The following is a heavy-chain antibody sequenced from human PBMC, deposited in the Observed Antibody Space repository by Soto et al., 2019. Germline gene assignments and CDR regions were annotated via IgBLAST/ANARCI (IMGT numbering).Heavy chain of an antibody. CDR1: GGTFSSYT. CDR3: ARAYYDILTGYAFDI. J-gene: IGHJ3*02. D-gene: IGHD3-9*01. V-gene: IGHV1-69*02. CDR2: IIPILGIA. Sequence: QVQLVQSGAEVKKPGSSVKVSCKASGGTFSSYTISWVRQAPGQGLEWMGRIIPILGIANYAQKFQGRVTIPADKSTSTAYMELSSLRSEDTAVYYCARAYYDILTGYAFDIWGQGTMVTVSS.